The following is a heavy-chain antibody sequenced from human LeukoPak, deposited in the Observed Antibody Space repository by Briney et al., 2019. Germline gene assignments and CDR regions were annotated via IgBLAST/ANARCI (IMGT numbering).Heavy chain of an antibody. Sequence: SETLSLTCAVYGGSFSGYYWSWIRQPPGKGLEWIGEINHSGSTNYNPSLKSRVTISVDTSKNQFSPKLSSVTAADTAVYYCARDGFWSGYRLDYWGQGTLVTVSS. CDR2: INHSGST. D-gene: IGHD3-3*01. V-gene: IGHV4-34*01. CDR3: ARDGFWSGYRLDY. CDR1: GGSFSGYY. J-gene: IGHJ4*02.